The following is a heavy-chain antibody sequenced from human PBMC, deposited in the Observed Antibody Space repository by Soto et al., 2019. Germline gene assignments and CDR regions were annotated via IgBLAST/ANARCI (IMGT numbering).Heavy chain of an antibody. CDR2: TIAVLNTA. Sequence: QVQLAQSGAEVKKPGSSVKISCKASGGTLSDHGVSWLRQAPGQGLEWVGVTIAVLNTANYAPKYQGRVTIAADNSTNIDYMELGSLRSDATAFYYCARGVYGSRNYYTGPSAFEIWGQGTLVIVSS. CDR1: GGTLSDHG. J-gene: IGHJ3*02. CDR3: ARGVYGSRNYYTGPSAFEI. D-gene: IGHD3-10*01. V-gene: IGHV1-69*06.